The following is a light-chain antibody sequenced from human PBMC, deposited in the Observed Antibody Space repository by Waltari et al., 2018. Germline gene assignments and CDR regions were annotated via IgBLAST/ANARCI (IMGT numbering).Light chain of an antibody. J-gene: IGKJ2*01. CDR1: QSLTIF. Sequence: ELVLTQFPATLSLSPGERATLSCRASQSLTIFLAWYQQKPGQAPRLLRYDASKRAAGIPARFMGSGSETDFTLTISSLEPEDSAVYYCQQHSNWYTFGQGTNLEIK. V-gene: IGKV3-11*01. CDR3: QQHSNWYT. CDR2: DAS.